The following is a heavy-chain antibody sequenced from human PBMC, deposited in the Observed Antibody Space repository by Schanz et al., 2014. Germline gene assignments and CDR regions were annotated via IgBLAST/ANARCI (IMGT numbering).Heavy chain of an antibody. J-gene: IGHJ6*02. CDR2: IFFRGST. V-gene: IGHV4-59*12. CDR3: YGMDV. Sequence: QVQLQESGPGLVKPSETLSLNCRISGSINSYYWSWIRQPPGKGLEWIGYIFFRGSTYYNPSLKSRVTISIDTSKNQFSLRLTSVTAADTAVYYCYGMDVWGQGTTVTVSS. CDR1: GSINSYY.